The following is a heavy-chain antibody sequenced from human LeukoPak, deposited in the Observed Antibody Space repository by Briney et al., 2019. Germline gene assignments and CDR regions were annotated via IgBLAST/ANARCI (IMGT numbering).Heavy chain of an antibody. CDR3: ARLGRALYSYGYPPFDP. J-gene: IGHJ5*02. D-gene: IGHD5-18*01. Sequence: PGGSLRLSCAASGFTFSSYAMSWVRQAPGKGLEWIGNIYFSGSTYYKQSLKSRVTISVDTSKNQFSLKLSSVTAADTAVYYCARLGRALYSYGYPPFDPWGQGTLVTVSS. CDR1: GFTFSSYA. V-gene: IGHV4-38-2*01. CDR2: IYFSGST.